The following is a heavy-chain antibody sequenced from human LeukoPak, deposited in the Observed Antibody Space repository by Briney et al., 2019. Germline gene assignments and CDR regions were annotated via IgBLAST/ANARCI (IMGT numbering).Heavy chain of an antibody. J-gene: IGHJ3*02. D-gene: IGHD6-25*01. CDR3: ASPSARTAHGFDI. CDR1: GFIFSSYW. Sequence: GGSLRLSCAASGFIFSSYWMSWVRQAPGKGLEWVANIKQDGSEKYYVDSVKGRLTISRDNARNSLYLQMNSLRAEDTAVYYCASPSARTAHGFDIWGQGTMVTVSS. V-gene: IGHV3-7*01. CDR2: IKQDGSEK.